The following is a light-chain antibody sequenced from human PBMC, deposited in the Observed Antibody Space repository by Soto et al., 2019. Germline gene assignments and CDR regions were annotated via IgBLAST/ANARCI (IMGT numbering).Light chain of an antibody. J-gene: IGLJ3*02. CDR1: SSDVGGYKY. Sequence: QSALTQPPSASGSPGQSVTISCTGTSSDVGGYKYVSWYQQHPGQAPKLMIYEVSNRPSGVPDRFSGSKAGNTASLTVSGLQAEDEADYYCSSYAGSNSWLFGGGTKVTVL. CDR3: SSYAGSNSWL. CDR2: EVS. V-gene: IGLV2-8*01.